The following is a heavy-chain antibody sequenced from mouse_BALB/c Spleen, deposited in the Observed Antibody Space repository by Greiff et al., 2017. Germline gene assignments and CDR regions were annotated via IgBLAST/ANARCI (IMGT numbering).Heavy chain of an antibody. D-gene: IGHD1-2*01. J-gene: IGHJ2*01. CDR2: IDPANGNT. V-gene: IGHV14-3*02. CDR3: ARRVSSYGHYFDY. CDR1: GFNIKDTY. Sequence: EVQLHQSGAELVKPGASVKLSCTASGFNIKDTYMHWVKQRPEQGLEWIGRIDPANGNTKYDPKFQGKATITADTSSNTAYLQLSSLTSEDTAVYYCARRVSSYGHYFDYWGQGTTLTVSS.